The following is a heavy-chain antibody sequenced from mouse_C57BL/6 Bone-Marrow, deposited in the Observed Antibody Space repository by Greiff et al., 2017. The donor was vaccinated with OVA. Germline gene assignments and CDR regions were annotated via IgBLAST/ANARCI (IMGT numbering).Heavy chain of an antibody. Sequence: QVQLQQPGAELVRPGTSVKLSCKASGYTFTSYWMHWVKQRPGQGLEWIGVIDPSDSYTNYNQKFKGKATLTVDTSSSTAYMQLSSLTSEDSAVYYCARDWNYYGSRGGFAYWGQGTLVTVSA. CDR2: IDPSDSYT. J-gene: IGHJ3*01. CDR3: ARDWNYYGSRGGFAY. CDR1: GYTFTSYW. V-gene: IGHV1-59*01. D-gene: IGHD1-1*01.